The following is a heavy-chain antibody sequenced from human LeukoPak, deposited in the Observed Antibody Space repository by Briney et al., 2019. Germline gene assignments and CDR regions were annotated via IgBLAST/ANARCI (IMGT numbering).Heavy chain of an antibody. CDR3: AKEDRQQWLVDY. CDR1: GFTFSSYE. V-gene: IGHV3-48*03. D-gene: IGHD6-19*01. J-gene: IGHJ4*02. Sequence: GGSLRLSCAASGFTFSSYEMNWVRQAPGKGLEWVSYISGSGSTIYYADSVKGRFTVSRDNAKNSLYLQMNSLRAEGTAVYYCAKEDRQQWLVDYWGQGTLVTVSS. CDR2: ISGSGSTI.